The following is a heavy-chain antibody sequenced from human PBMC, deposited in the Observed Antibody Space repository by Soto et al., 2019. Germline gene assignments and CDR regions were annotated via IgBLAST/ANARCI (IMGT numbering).Heavy chain of an antibody. V-gene: IGHV1-2*02. CDR3: ARDAPIGYYDSSGYVDY. CDR1: GYTFTGYY. CDR2: INPNSGGT. D-gene: IGHD3-22*01. J-gene: IGHJ4*02. Sequence: ASVKVSCKASGYTFTGYYMHWVRQAPGQGLEWMGWINPNSGGTNYAQKFQGRVTMTRDTSISTAYMELSRLRSDDTAVYYCARDAPIGYYDSSGYVDYWGQGTLVTVSS.